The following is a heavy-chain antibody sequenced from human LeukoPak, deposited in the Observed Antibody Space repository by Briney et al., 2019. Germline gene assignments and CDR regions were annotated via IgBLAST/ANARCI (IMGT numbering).Heavy chain of an antibody. CDR1: GFTFSSYA. D-gene: IGHD6-19*01. J-gene: IGHJ6*03. CDR2: ISYDGSNK. CDR3: ARDWGSGWSYYYYYCYMDV. Sequence: GGSLRLSCAASGFTFSSYAMHWVRQAPGKGLEWVAVISYDGSNKYYADSVKGRFTISRDNSKNTLYLQMNSLRAEDTAVYYCARDWGSGWSYYYYYCYMDVWGKGTTVTVSS. V-gene: IGHV3-30*04.